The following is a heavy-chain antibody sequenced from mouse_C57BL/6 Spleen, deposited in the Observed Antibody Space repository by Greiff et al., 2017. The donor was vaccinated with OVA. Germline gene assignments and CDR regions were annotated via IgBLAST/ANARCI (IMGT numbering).Heavy chain of an antibody. CDR1: GFTFSDYY. V-gene: IGHV5-16*01. Sequence: VQVVESEGGLVQPGSSMKLSCTASGFTFSDYYMAWVRQVPEKGLEWVANINYDGSSTYYLDSLKSRFIISRDNAKNILYLQMSSLKSEDTATYYCAREGGLYDGYYDAMDYWGQGTSVTVSS. CDR3: AREGGLYDGYYDAMDY. D-gene: IGHD2-3*01. CDR2: INYDGSST. J-gene: IGHJ4*01.